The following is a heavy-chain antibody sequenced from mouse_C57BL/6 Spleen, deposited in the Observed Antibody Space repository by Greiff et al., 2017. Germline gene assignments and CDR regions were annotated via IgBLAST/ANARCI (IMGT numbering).Heavy chain of an antibody. D-gene: IGHD2-4*01. CDR3: ARYDYDEKVYAMDD. V-gene: IGHV1-81*01. Sequence: VQLQQSGAELARPGASVKLSCKASGYTFTSYGISWVKQRPGQGLEWIGEIYPRSGNTYYNEKFKSKATLTVDKSSSTAYMQLSSLTSEDSAVYYCARYDYDEKVYAMDDWGQGTSVTVSS. CDR2: IYPRSGNT. J-gene: IGHJ4*01. CDR1: GYTFTSYG.